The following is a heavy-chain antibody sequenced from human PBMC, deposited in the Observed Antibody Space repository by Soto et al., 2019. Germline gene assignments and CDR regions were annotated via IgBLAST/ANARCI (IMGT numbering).Heavy chain of an antibody. CDR3: ARVSSSDLGNWFDP. CDR1: GFTFTSYW. CDR2: IYPGDSDS. Sequence: PGESLKISCKGSGFTFTSYWIAWVRQMPGKGLEWMGIIYPGDSDSSYSPSFQGQVTIPADKSINTAYLHWSSLKASDTAIYYCARVSSSDLGNWFDPWGQGTLVTVSS. J-gene: IGHJ5*02. D-gene: IGHD6-6*01. V-gene: IGHV5-51*01.